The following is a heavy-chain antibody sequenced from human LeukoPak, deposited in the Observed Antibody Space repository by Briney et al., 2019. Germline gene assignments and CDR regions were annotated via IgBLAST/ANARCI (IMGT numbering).Heavy chain of an antibody. Sequence: SETLSLTCSVSGYSISSGYYWGWIRQPPGKGLEWIGTIYHSGTTFYNPSLQSRVTVSLDTSKNQFSLKLSSVTAADTAVYYCARDLLHEVVTPYNAFDIWGQGTMVTVSS. D-gene: IGHD4-23*01. J-gene: IGHJ3*02. CDR1: GYSISSGYY. CDR3: ARDLLHEVVTPYNAFDI. V-gene: IGHV4-38-2*02. CDR2: IYHSGTT.